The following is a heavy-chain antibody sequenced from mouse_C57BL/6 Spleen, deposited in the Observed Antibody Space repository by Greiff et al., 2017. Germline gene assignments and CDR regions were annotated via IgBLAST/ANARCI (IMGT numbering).Heavy chain of an antibody. J-gene: IGHJ4*01. CDR3: ARDDYYGSSYDAMDY. D-gene: IGHD1-1*01. CDR1: GFTFSDFY. Sequence: EVKVVESGGGLVQSGRSLRLSCATSGFTFSDFYMEWVRQAPGKGLEWIAASRNKANDYTTEYSASVKGRFIVSRDTSQSILYLQMNALRAEDTAIYYCARDDYYGSSYDAMDYWGQGTSVTVSS. CDR2: SRNKANDYTT. V-gene: IGHV7-1*01.